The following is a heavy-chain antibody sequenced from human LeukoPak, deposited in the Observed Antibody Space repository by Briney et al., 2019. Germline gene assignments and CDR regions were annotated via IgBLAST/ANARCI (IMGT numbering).Heavy chain of an antibody. J-gene: IGHJ6*02. CDR1: GGTFSSYA. Sequence: SVKVSCKASGGTFSSYAISWVRQAPAHGLEWMGGIIPIFGTANYAQKFQGRVTITADESTSTAYMELSSLRSEDTAVYYCARDPSLSRGSVLNTYYYYYGMDVWGQGTTVTVSS. V-gene: IGHV1-69*13. CDR2: IIPIFGTA. D-gene: IGHD4/OR15-4a*01. CDR3: ARDPSLSRGSVLNTYYYYYGMDV.